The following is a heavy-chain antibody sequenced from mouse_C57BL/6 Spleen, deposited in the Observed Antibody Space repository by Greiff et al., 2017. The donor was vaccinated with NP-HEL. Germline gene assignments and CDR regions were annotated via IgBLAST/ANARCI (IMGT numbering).Heavy chain of an antibody. J-gene: IGHJ4*01. CDR2: ISDGGSYT. V-gene: IGHV5-4*03. CDR3: ARRGGYGHYYAMDY. CDR1: GFTFSSYA. D-gene: IGHD2-2*01. Sequence: EVKVVESGGGLVKPGGSLKLSCAASGFTFSSYAMSWVRQTPEKRLEWVGTISDGGSYTYYPDNVKGRFTISRDNAKTNQYLQMSHLKSEDTAMYYCARRGGYGHYYAMDYWGQGTTVTVSS.